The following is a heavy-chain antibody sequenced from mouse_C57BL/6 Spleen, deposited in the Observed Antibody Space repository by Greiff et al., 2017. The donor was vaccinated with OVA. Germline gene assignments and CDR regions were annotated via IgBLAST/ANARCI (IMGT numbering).Heavy chain of an antibody. V-gene: IGHV1-81*01. Sequence: QVQLKQSGAELARPGASVKLSCKASGYTFTSYGISWVKQRTGQGLEWIGEIYPRSGNTYYNEKFKGKATLTADKSSSTAYMELRSLTSEDSAVYFCATYYGSSYWDFDVWGTGTTVTVSS. CDR2: IYPRSGNT. CDR1: GYTFTSYG. D-gene: IGHD1-1*01. J-gene: IGHJ1*03. CDR3: ATYYGSSYWDFDV.